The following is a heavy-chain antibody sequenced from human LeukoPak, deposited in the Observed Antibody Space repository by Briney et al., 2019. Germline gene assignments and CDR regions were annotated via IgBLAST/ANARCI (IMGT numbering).Heavy chain of an antibody. V-gene: IGHV4-34*01. CDR1: GASFSDYY. D-gene: IGHD6-13*01. CDR3: ARSYSTSWYY. CDR2: VNHGGST. Sequence: SETLSLTCAVYGASFSDYYWSWIRQPPGKGLEWIGEVNHGGSTNYNPSLKSRVTLSVDTSKSQFSLKLTSVTAADTAVYYCARSYSTSWYYWGQGTLVTVSS. J-gene: IGHJ4*02.